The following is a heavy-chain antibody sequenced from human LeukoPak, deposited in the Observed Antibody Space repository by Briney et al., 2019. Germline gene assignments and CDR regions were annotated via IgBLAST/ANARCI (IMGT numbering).Heavy chain of an antibody. CDR1: GFTFSTYG. D-gene: IGHD5-18*01. CDR3: AFLEGYSYGTGSSYGTDV. J-gene: IGHJ6*02. Sequence: GGSLRLSCAASGFTFSTYGMHWVRQAPGKGLEWVAVMSFDVRNTYYSESVKGRFTITRDNLRNTLYLQMNSLRTEDTAVYYCAFLEGYSYGTGSSYGTDVWGQGTAVTVS. CDR2: MSFDVRNT. V-gene: IGHV3-30*03.